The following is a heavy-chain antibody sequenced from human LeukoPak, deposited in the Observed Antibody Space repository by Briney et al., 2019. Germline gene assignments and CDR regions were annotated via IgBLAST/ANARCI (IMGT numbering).Heavy chain of an antibody. CDR1: GYTFTSYD. J-gene: IGHJ4*02. Sequence: GASVKVSCKASGYTFTSYDINWVRQATGQGLEWMGWISAYNGNTNYAQKLQGRVTMTTDTSTSTAYMELRSLRSDDTAVYYCARVPYDILTGTHDYWGQGTLVTVSS. V-gene: IGHV1-18*01. CDR3: ARVPYDILTGTHDY. CDR2: ISAYNGNT. D-gene: IGHD3-9*01.